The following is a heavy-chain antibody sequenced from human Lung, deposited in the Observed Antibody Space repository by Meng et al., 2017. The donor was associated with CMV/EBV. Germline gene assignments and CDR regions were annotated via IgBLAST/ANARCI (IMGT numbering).Heavy chain of an antibody. CDR1: GFTFSSFW. CDR3: ARENYRQYYYYGMDV. J-gene: IGHJ6*02. Sequence: SCVASGFTFSSFWMHWVRQAPGKGLVWVSRIKSDGSSSAYADSVRGRFTISRDNAKNTLYLQMNSLRADDTAVYYCARENYRQYYYYGMDVWGQGTXVTGAS. D-gene: IGHD1-7*01. V-gene: IGHV3-74*01. CDR2: IKSDGSSS.